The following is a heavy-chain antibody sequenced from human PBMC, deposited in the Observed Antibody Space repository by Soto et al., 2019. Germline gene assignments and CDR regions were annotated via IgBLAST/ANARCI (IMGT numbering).Heavy chain of an antibody. D-gene: IGHD2-15*01. CDR1: GGTFSSYT. J-gene: IGHJ6*03. Sequence: SVKVSCKASGGTFSSYTISWVRQAPGQGLEWMGRIIPILGIANYAQKFQGRVTITADKSTSTAYMELSSLRSEDTAVYYCARSLYCSGGSCYSGYYYYMDVWGKGTTVTVSS. CDR2: IIPILGIA. CDR3: ARSLYCSGGSCYSGYYYYMDV. V-gene: IGHV1-69*02.